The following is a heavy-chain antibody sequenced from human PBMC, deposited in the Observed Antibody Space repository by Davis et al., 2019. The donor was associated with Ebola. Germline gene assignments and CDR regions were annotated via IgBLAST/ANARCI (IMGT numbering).Heavy chain of an antibody. CDR2: IGGSGGDT. D-gene: IGHD3-10*01. CDR1: GFTFSTYA. Sequence: PGGSLRLSCEASGFTFSTYAMSWLRQAPGKGLDWVSVIGGSGGDTSYADSVKGRFTISRDNSKNTLYLQMNSLRAEDTAVYYCAREVVQGVIGNPFFDYWGQGTLVTVSS. J-gene: IGHJ4*02. V-gene: IGHV3-23*01. CDR3: AREVVQGVIGNPFFDY.